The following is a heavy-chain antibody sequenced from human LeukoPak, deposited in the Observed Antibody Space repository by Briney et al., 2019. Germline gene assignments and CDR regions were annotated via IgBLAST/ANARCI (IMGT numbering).Heavy chain of an antibody. J-gene: IGHJ4*02. D-gene: IGHD3-22*01. Sequence: GGSLRLSCTGSGFTFNDFWMSWVRQAPGRGLEWVASLNQDGSQKYYVDSVKGRFTISRDNSKNTLYLQMNSLRAEDTAVYYCAKGGRGSGYYYLPDYWGQGTLVTVSS. CDR2: LNQDGSQK. CDR3: AKGGRGSGYYYLPDY. CDR1: GFTFNDFW. V-gene: IGHV3-7*03.